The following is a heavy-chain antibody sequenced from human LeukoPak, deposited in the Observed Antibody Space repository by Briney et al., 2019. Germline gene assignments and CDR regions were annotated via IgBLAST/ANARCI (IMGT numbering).Heavy chain of an antibody. Sequence: GASVKVSCKASGYTFTSYYMHWVRQAPGQGLEWMGIINPSGGSTSYAQKFQGRVTMTRDTSTSTVYMELSRLSSDDTALYYCARGAYYGMDVWGPGTTVSVSS. J-gene: IGHJ6*02. CDR2: INPSGGST. CDR3: ARGAYYGMDV. V-gene: IGHV1-46*01. CDR1: GYTFTSYY.